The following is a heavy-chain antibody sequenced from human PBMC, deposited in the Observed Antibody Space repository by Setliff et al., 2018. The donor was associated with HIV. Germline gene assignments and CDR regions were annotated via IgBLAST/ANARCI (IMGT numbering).Heavy chain of an antibody. CDR1: GYTFTGYH. J-gene: IGHJ6*02. CDR2: INPNSGGT. D-gene: IGHD2-15*01. V-gene: IGHV1-2*02. Sequence: ASVKVSCKASGYTFTGYHMHWVRQAPGQGLEWMGWINPNSGGTNYAQKFQGRVTMTRDTSISTAYMELSRLRSDDTAVYYCARDLDIVVVVAATEYGMDVWGQGTTVTVSS. CDR3: ARDLDIVVVVAATEYGMDV.